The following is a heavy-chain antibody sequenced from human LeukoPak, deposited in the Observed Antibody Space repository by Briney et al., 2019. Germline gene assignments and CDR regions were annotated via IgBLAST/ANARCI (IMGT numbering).Heavy chain of an antibody. Sequence: SETLSLTCTASGGSTNNESYYWSWIRQPAGKGLEWIGRIHPTGNTMCNPSLESRVTISIDTSKNQFSLKLSSVTAANTAVYYCASHYSRSGIDAFDIWGQGTVVTVSS. CDR3: ASHYSRSGIDAFDI. D-gene: IGHD6-6*01. CDR1: GGSTNNESYY. J-gene: IGHJ3*02. CDR2: IHPTGNT. V-gene: IGHV4-61*02.